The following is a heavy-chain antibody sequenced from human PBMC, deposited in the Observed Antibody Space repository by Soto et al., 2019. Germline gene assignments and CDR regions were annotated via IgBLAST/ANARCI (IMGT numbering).Heavy chain of an antibody. CDR1: GGTFSSYA. V-gene: IGHV1-69*01. CDR2: IIPIFGTA. J-gene: IGHJ6*02. Sequence: QVQLVQSGAEVKKPGSSVKVSCKASGGTFSSYAISWVRQAPGQGLECMGGIIPIFGTANYAQKFQGRGTITADESPSTAYMELSSLRSEDTAVYYSARASDPGHWSQSSGMDVWCQGTTVTVSS. CDR3: ARASDPGHWSQSSGMDV. D-gene: IGHD1-1*01.